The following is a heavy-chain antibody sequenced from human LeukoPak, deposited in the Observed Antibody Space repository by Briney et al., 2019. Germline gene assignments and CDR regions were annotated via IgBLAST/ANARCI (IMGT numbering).Heavy chain of an antibody. CDR3: AKVAVTGYNWFDP. V-gene: IGHV4-4*07. CDR1: GXSISSYY. CDR2: IYSSGST. J-gene: IGHJ5*02. D-gene: IGHD2-21*02. Sequence: SETLSLTCTVSGXSISSYYGSWIRQPAGKGLEWIARIYSSGSTNYNPSSQSRVTISLDTSKSQFSLKLSSVSAADTAVYSCAKVAVTGYNWFDPWGQGTLVTVSS.